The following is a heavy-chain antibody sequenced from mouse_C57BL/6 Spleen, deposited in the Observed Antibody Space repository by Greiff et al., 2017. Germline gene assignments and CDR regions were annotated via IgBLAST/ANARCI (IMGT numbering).Heavy chain of an antibody. Sequence: QVQLKASGAELVKPGASVKISCKASGYAFSSYWMNWVKQRPGKGLEWIGQIYPGDGDTNYNGKFKGKATLTADKSSSTAYMQLSSLTSEDSAVYFCARKGGLRRGYYFDYWGKGTTLTVSS. J-gene: IGHJ2*01. D-gene: IGHD2-4*01. CDR3: ARKGGLRRGYYFDY. CDR2: IYPGDGDT. V-gene: IGHV1-80*01. CDR1: GYAFSSYW.